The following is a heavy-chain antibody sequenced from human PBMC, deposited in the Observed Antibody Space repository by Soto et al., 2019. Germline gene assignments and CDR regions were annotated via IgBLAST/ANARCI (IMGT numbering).Heavy chain of an antibody. CDR2: TYYRSKWYN. D-gene: IGHD3-10*01. J-gene: IGHJ6*02. CDR1: GDSVSSNSAA. Sequence: QVQLQQSGPGLVKPSQTLSLTCAISGDSVSSNSAAWNWIRQSPSRGLEWLGRTYYRSKWYNDYAVSVKSRITINPDTSKNQFSLQLNSVTPEDTAVYYCAREGLYGSGSPRYYYYYGMDVWGQGTTVTVSS. V-gene: IGHV6-1*01. CDR3: AREGLYGSGSPRYYYYYGMDV.